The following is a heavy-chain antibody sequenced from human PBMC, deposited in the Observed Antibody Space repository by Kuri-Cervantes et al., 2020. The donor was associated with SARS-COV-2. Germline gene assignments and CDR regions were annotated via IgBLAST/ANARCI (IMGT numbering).Heavy chain of an antibody. CDR1: GFTVSGNY. Sequence: GGSLRLSCAASGFTVSGNYMSWVRQAPGKGLEWVSVIYSGGKTFFADSVKGRFTISRDNSKNTLYLQMNSLRAEDTAVYYCAKEGYYDFWSGPGLFDYWGQGTLVTVSS. V-gene: IGHV3-53*01. CDR3: AKEGYYDFWSGPGLFDY. J-gene: IGHJ4*02. D-gene: IGHD3-3*01. CDR2: IYSGGKT.